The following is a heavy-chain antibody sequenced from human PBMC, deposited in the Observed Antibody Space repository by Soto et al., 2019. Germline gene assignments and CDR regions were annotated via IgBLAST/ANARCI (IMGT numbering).Heavy chain of an antibody. J-gene: IGHJ3*02. CDR1: GHTFISYY. CDR3: SLYCSGGTCHSDAFDI. CDR2: INPGDDTT. D-gene: IGHD2-15*01. Sequence: QVQLVQSGAEVKKPGASVKVSCKASGHTFISYYIHWVRQAPGQGLEWMGVINPGDDTTSYAQKFQDRVTMTRDTSTSTVYMDLSSLRSEDTAVYYCSLYCSGGTCHSDAFDIWGQGTMVTVSS. V-gene: IGHV1-46*03.